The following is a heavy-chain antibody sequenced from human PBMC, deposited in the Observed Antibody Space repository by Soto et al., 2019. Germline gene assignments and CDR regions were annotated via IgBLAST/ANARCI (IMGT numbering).Heavy chain of an antibody. CDR3: ATLGTPATGLYFFDY. V-gene: IGHV4-30-4*01. J-gene: IGHJ4*02. CDR2: ISYSGSN. D-gene: IGHD2-15*01. Sequence: QVQLQESGPGLVKPSQTLSLTCTVSGGSISSGNYYWSWIRQPPGKGLEWIGFISYSGSNYYSTSLKSRVTISGDTTKSQFSLNLSFVTAADTAVYYCATLGTPATGLYFFDYWGQGSLVTVSS. CDR1: GGSISSGNYY.